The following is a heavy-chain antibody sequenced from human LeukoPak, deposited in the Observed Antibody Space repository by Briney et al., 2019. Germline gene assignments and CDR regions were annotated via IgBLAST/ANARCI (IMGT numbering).Heavy chain of an antibody. J-gene: IGHJ4*02. CDR3: ARHSSGRYWGYFDY. CDR2: ITAYNGNT. Sequence: VASVTVSFKASGYTFTSYGISWVRQAPGQGLEWMGWITAYNGNTNYLRKLQGRVTMTTDTSTSTDYMELRSLRSDDTAVYYCARHSSGRYWGYFDYWGQGTLVTVSS. CDR1: GYTFTSYG. D-gene: IGHD1-26*01. V-gene: IGHV1-18*01.